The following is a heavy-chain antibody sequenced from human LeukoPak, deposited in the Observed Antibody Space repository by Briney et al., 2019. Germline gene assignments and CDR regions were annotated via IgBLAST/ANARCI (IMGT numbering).Heavy chain of an antibody. J-gene: IGHJ4*02. Sequence: GGSLRLSCAASGFTFIYYSMTWVRQAPGKGLEWISYISSSGRTIYYADSVKGRFTISRDNAKNSVHLQMNSLSAEDTAVYYCARDRARATEGPELDYWGQGTLVTVSS. D-gene: IGHD1-26*01. V-gene: IGHV3-48*04. CDR1: GFTFIYYS. CDR3: ARDRARATEGPELDY. CDR2: ISSSGRTI.